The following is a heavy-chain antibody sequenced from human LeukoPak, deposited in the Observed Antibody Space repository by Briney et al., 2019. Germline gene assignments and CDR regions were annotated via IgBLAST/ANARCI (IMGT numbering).Heavy chain of an antibody. J-gene: IGHJ4*02. CDR3: ARRRGIAARPGAFGY. Sequence: KTSETLSLTCAVYGGSFSGYYWSWIRQPPGKGLEWIGEINHSGSTNYNPSLKSRVTISVDTSKNQFSLKLSSVTAADTAVYYCARRRGIAARPGAFGYWGQGTLVTVSS. D-gene: IGHD6-6*01. CDR2: INHSGST. CDR1: GGSFSGYY. V-gene: IGHV4-34*01.